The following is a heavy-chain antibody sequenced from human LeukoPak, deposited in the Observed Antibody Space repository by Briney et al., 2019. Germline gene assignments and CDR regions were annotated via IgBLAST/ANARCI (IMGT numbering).Heavy chain of an antibody. CDR1: GFTFSSYS. J-gene: IGHJ4*02. V-gene: IGHV3-21*01. CDR3: ARDQDSYGQDYFDSSGYYR. CDR2: ISSSSSYI. D-gene: IGHD3-22*01. Sequence: GGSLRLSCAASGFTFSSYSMNWVRQAPGKGLEWVSSISSSSSYIYYADSVKGRFTISRDNAKNSLYLQMNSLRAEDTAVYYCARDQDSYGQDYFDSSGYYRWGQGTLVTASS.